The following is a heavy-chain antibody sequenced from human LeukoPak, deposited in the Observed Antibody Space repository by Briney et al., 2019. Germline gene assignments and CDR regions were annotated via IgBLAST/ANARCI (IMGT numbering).Heavy chain of an antibody. CDR1: GYTFTNNY. J-gene: IGHJ4*02. CDR2: IYPRDGST. V-gene: IGHV1-46*01. CDR3: ARDIGSGYYNFDY. Sequence: ASVKVSCKASGYTFTNNYLHWVRQAPGQGLEWMGMIYPRDGSTSYAQNFQGRVTVTRDTSTTTVHMELRGLRSEDTAVYYCARDIGSGYYNFDYWGQGTLVTVSS. D-gene: IGHD5-12*01.